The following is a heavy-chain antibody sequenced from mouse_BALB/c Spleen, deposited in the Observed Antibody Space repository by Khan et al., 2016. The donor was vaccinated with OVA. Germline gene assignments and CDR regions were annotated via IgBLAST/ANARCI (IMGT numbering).Heavy chain of an antibody. CDR2: IYPGSDNA. CDR1: GYTFTYYV. Sequence: QVQLQQSGPELVKPGASVKMSCKASGYTFTYYVITWVKQRTGQGLEWIGEIYPGSDNAYYNERFKGKATLTADKSSNTPQMQLSSLTSEDSAVYFCARVEGYYVYFDYWGQGTTLTVSS. D-gene: IGHD2-3*01. CDR3: ARVEGYYVYFDY. J-gene: IGHJ2*01. V-gene: IGHV1-81*01.